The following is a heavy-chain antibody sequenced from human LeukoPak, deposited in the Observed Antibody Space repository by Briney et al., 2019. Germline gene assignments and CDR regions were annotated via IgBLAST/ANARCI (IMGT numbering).Heavy chain of an antibody. J-gene: IGHJ5*02. V-gene: IGHV1-18*04. CDR3: ARGNSASEIYHYLNWFDP. CDR2: ISANNGYT. Sequence: DSVKVSCKASGYTFTSNGVTWVRQAPGQGLEWMGWISANNGYTNYAQKFQDRVTLTTDTSTSTAYMELRSLRSDDTAVYYCARGNSASEIYHYLNWFDPRGQGTLVTVSS. D-gene: IGHD4-23*01. CDR1: GYTFTSNG.